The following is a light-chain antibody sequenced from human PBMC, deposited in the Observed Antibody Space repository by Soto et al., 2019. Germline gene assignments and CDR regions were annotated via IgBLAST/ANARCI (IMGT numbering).Light chain of an antibody. CDR1: HDISTY. V-gene: IGKV1-9*01. J-gene: IGKJ5*01. CDR2: EAS. CDR3: QQLNTLPFT. Sequence: DIQLTQSPSLLSPSVGDRVTITGRASHDISTYLAWYQQKPGKAPKLMIYEASTLQSGVPSRFSGSGSGTEFTLTISGLLPEDFATYHCQQLNTLPFTFGQGTRLEI.